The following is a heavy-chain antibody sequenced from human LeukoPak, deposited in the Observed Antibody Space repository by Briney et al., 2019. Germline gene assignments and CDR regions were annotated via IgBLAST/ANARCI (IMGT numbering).Heavy chain of an antibody. D-gene: IGHD3-22*01. CDR2: IYYSGNT. CDR1: SGSISSSSYY. Sequence: EPSETLSLTCSVSSGSISSSSYYWGWIRQPPGKGLEWIGSIYYSGNTYYNPSLKSRVTISVDTSKNQFSLKLSSVTAADTAVYYCARVHRDSSGYYPTEDYWGQGTLVTVSS. CDR3: ARVHRDSSGYYPTEDY. V-gene: IGHV4-39*07. J-gene: IGHJ4*02.